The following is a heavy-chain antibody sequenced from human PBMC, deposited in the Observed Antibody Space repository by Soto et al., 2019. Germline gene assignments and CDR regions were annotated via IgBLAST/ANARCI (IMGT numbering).Heavy chain of an antibody. D-gene: IGHD2-2*01. J-gene: IGHJ4*02. Sequence: EVQLLESGGGLVQPGGSPRLSCTTSGFTFRTTGMLWLRQPPGKGLEWVSAIGPDPSNTKYTDSVKGRFSISRDNSKNTVFLQMTSLGAEDTALYYCTTARHCSSDACPAAEWGQGTLITVSS. CDR3: TTARHCSSDACPAAE. V-gene: IGHV3-23*01. CDR1: GFTFRTTG. CDR2: IGPDPSNT.